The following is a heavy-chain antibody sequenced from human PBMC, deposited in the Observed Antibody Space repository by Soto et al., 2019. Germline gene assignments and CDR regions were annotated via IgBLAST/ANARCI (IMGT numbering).Heavy chain of an antibody. J-gene: IGHJ3*02. Sequence: EVQLVESGGGLVKPGGSLRLSCAASGFTFSSYSMNWVRQAPGKGLEWVSSISSSSSYIYYADSVKGRFTISRDNAKNSLYLQMNSLRAEDTAVYYCARVGDDYGDYAAFDIWGQGTMVTVSS. D-gene: IGHD4-17*01. CDR1: GFTFSSYS. V-gene: IGHV3-21*01. CDR3: ARVGDDYGDYAAFDI. CDR2: ISSSSSYI.